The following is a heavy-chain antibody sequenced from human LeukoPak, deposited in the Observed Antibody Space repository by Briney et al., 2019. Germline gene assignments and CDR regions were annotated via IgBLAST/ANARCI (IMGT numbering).Heavy chain of an antibody. V-gene: IGHV5-10-1*01. CDR1: GYSFTSYL. Sequence: GESLNISCTGSGYSFTSYLIHWVRQMPGKGLEWMGRIDPSDSYTSYSPSFQGHVNISSDKSISTAYLHWSSLKASDSAIYFWAGGEYHGDYWGQGTLVTVSS. D-gene: IGHD6-6*01. CDR3: AGGEYHGDY. CDR2: IDPSDSYT. J-gene: IGHJ4*02.